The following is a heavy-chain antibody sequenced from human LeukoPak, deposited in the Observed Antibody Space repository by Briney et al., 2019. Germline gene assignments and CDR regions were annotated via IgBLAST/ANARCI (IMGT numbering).Heavy chain of an antibody. CDR3: ARGVAAAGTTLDY. CDR2: ISSSSSTI. D-gene: IGHD6-13*01. V-gene: IGHV3-48*01. J-gene: IGHJ4*02. CDR1: GFTFSSYS. Sequence: LPGGSLRLSCAASGFTFSSYSMNWVRQAPGKGLEWVSYISSSSSTIYYADSVKGRFTISRDNSKNTLYLQMNSLRAEDTAVYYCARGVAAAGTTLDYWGQGTLVTVSS.